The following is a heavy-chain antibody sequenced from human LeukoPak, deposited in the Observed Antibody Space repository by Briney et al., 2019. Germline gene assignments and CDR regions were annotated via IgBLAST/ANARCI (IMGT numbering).Heavy chain of an antibody. D-gene: IGHD2-2*01. CDR2: TYYRSTCYN. V-gene: IGHV6-1*01. CDR3: ARRLTQYDCFDP. Sequence: PSQTLSLTCAISGDSVSSNSVTWNCIRQSPSRGLEWLGRTYYRSTCYNDYAVSVRGRITVNPDTSKHQFSLHLNSVTPEDTAVYYCARRLTQYDCFDPWGQGILVTVSS. CDR1: GDSVSSNSVT. J-gene: IGHJ5*02.